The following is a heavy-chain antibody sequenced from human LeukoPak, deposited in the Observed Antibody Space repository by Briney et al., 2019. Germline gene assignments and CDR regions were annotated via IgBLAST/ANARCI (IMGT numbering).Heavy chain of an antibody. CDR1: GFTLSSYA. Sequence: GGSLRLSCAASGFTLSSYAMSWVRQAPGKGLEWVSAISGSGGSTYYADSVKGRFTISRDNSKNTLYLQMNSLRAEDTAVYYCAKDHRGWFGELYPDYWGQGTLVTVSS. V-gene: IGHV3-23*01. D-gene: IGHD3-10*01. CDR2: ISGSGGST. CDR3: AKDHRGWFGELYPDY. J-gene: IGHJ4*02.